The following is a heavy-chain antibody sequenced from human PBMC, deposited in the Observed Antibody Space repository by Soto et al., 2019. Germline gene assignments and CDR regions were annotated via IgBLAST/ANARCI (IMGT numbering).Heavy chain of an antibody. Sequence: SETLSLTCAVSGGSITSHFWTWIRQTPGTGLEFIGYIHHTGRTHYSPSLKSRVTISMDTSKNQFSLNLTSLTAADTAVYYCVRGWNVPGWFDPWGQGTLVT. CDR3: VRGWNVPGWFDP. CDR2: IHHTGRT. CDR1: GGSITSHF. D-gene: IGHD3-10*02. J-gene: IGHJ5*02. V-gene: IGHV4-59*11.